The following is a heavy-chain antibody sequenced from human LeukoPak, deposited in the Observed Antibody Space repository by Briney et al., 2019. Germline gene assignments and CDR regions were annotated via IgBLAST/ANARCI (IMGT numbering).Heavy chain of an antibody. Sequence: SETLSLTCTVSGGSVSNYYWSWIRQPPGKGLKWIGYIYYRGSTNYNPSLKSRVTISVDTSKNQFSLKLSSVTAADTAVYYCARVGGDYGMDVWGQGTTVTVSS. CDR2: IYYRGST. D-gene: IGHD3-16*01. CDR1: GGSVSNYY. V-gene: IGHV4-59*02. J-gene: IGHJ6*02. CDR3: ARVGGDYGMDV.